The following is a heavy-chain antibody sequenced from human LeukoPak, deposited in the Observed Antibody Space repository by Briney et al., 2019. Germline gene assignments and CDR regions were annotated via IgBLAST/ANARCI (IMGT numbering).Heavy chain of an antibody. CDR2: IYYSGST. CDR3: VSRTVLHYYYGMDV. Sequence: SETLSLTCTVSGGSISSYYWSWIRQPPGKGLEWIGYIYYSGSTNYNPSLKSRVTISVDTSKNQFSLKLSSVTAADTAVYYCVSRTVLHYYYGMDVWGQGTTVTVSS. V-gene: IGHV4-59*01. J-gene: IGHJ6*02. CDR1: GGSISSYY. D-gene: IGHD4-17*01.